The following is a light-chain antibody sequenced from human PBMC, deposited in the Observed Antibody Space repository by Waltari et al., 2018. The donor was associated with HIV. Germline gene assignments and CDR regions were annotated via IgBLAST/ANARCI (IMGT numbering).Light chain of an antibody. CDR3: QQYDKWPLT. CDR1: RNVNNN. Sequence: EMVMTQSPATLSVSPGERVTLSCRASRNVNNNLAWYQQKPGQAPRLLIYGASTRATGLPARFSGSGSGTEFTLTISSLQSEDFAVYYCQQYDKWPLTFGGGTKVEIK. CDR2: GAS. V-gene: IGKV3-15*01. J-gene: IGKJ4*01.